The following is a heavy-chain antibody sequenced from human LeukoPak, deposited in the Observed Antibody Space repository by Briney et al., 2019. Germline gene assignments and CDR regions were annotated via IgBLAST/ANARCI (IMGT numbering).Heavy chain of an antibody. CDR1: GFTFSNAW. Sequence: PGGSLRLSCAASGFTFSNAWMSWVHQAPGKGLEWVGRIKSKTDGGTTDYAAPVKGRFTISRDDSKNTLYLQMNSLKTEDTAVYYCTTDRPQYYYDSSGYYPFDYWGQGTLVTVSS. CDR2: IKSKTDGGTT. D-gene: IGHD3-22*01. CDR3: TTDRPQYYYDSSGYYPFDY. V-gene: IGHV3-15*01. J-gene: IGHJ4*02.